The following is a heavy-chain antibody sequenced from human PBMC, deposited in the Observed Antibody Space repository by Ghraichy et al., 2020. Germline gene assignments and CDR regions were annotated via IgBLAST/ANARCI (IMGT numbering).Heavy chain of an antibody. CDR2: IYYSGST. D-gene: IGHD3-10*01. CDR1: GGSISSYY. Sequence: SETLSLTCTVSGGSISSYYWSWIRQPPGKGLEWIGYIYYSGSTNYNPSLKSRVTISVDTSKNQFSLKLSSVTAADTAVYYCARLVTMVRGAYYFDYWGQGTLVTVSS. CDR3: ARLVTMVRGAYYFDY. V-gene: IGHV4-59*08. J-gene: IGHJ4*02.